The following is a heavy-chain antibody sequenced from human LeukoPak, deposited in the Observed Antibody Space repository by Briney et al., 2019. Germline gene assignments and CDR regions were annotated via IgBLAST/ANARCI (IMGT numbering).Heavy chain of an antibody. Sequence: GGSLRLSCAVSGFTFYDYGMTWVRQAPGKGLEWVSYISSSSSTIYYADSVKGRFTISRDNAKNSLYLQMNSLRAEDTAVYYCARSVDYWGQGTLVTVSS. CDR2: ISSSSSTI. V-gene: IGHV3-48*01. CDR1: GFTFYDYG. CDR3: ARSVDY. J-gene: IGHJ4*02.